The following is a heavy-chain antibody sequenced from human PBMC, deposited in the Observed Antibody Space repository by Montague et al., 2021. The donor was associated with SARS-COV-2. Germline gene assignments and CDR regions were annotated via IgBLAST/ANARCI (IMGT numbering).Heavy chain of an antibody. Sequence: SLRLSCAASGFTFDDYAMHWVRQAPGKGLEWVSSITWNSSSKFYADSVKGRFTISRDNSKNSLYLQMNSLRAEDTALYYCAKILGGDAFDIWGQGTMVTVSS. D-gene: IGHD3-3*01. CDR1: GFTFDDYA. J-gene: IGHJ3*02. V-gene: IGHV3-9*01. CDR2: ITWNSSSK. CDR3: AKILGGDAFDI.